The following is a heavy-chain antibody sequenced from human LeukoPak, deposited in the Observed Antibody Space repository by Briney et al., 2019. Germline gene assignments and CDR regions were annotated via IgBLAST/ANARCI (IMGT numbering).Heavy chain of an antibody. CDR2: MNPNSGNT. CDR1: GYTFTCYD. Sequence: ASVKVSCKASGYTFTCYDINWVRQATGQGLEWMGWMNPNSGNTGYAQKFQGRATMTRNTSISTAYMELRSLRSDDTAVYYCARGYGITMIVVVPHFDYWGQGTLVTVSS. D-gene: IGHD3-22*01. V-gene: IGHV1-8*01. J-gene: IGHJ4*02. CDR3: ARGYGITMIVVVPHFDY.